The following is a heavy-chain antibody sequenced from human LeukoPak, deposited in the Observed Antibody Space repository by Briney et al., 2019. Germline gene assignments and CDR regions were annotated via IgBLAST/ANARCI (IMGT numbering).Heavy chain of an antibody. CDR2: INSDGSST. CDR3: ARALAVAGTGGFDP. Sequence: GGSLRLSCAASGFTFSSYWMHWVRQAPGKGLVWVSRINSDGSSTSYADSVKGRFTISRDNAKNSLYLQMNSLRAEDTAVYYCARALAVAGTGGFDPWGQGTLVTVSS. CDR1: GFTFSSYW. V-gene: IGHV3-74*01. D-gene: IGHD6-19*01. J-gene: IGHJ5*02.